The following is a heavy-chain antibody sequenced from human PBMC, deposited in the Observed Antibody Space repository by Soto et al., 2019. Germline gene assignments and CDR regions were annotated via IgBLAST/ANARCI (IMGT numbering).Heavy chain of an antibody. CDR3: VKGSAAGAGYFYDH. Sequence: GGSLRLSCAASGFPFSSYGVQWIRQAPGKRLEYVAGITSDGGETYHADSVKGRFTISRDNPKNTLYLQMRSPRPEDTAIYYCVKGSAAGAGYFYDHWGQGTLVTVSS. CDR2: ITSDGGET. D-gene: IGHD6-13*01. CDR1: GFPFSSYG. V-gene: IGHV3-64D*09. J-gene: IGHJ4*02.